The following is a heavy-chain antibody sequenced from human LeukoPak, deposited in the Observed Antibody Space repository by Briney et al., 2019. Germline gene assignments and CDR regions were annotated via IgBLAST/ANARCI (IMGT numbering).Heavy chain of an antibody. CDR2: INPNSGGT. CDR3: ARGEYYYDSSGFSFDY. Sequence: ASVKVSCKASGYTFTGYYMHWVRQAPGQGLEWMGWINPNSGGTNYAQKFQGRVTMTRDTSISTAYMELSRLRSDDTAVYYCARGEYYYDSSGFSFDYWGQGTLVTVSS. CDR1: GYTFTGYY. J-gene: IGHJ4*02. D-gene: IGHD3-22*01. V-gene: IGHV1-2*02.